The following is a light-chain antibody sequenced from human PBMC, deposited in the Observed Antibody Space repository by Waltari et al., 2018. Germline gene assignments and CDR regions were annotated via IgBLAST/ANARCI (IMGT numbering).Light chain of an antibody. CDR1: HAVSDY. CDR2: AAS. J-gene: IGKJ2*01. Sequence: DIQMTQSPSSLSASVGDRVTITCRASHAVSDYLNWYQKQPGKAPKLLIYAASRLQRGVPSRFSGSGSGTDFTLSISSLQPEDFATYYCQQSYTMGYTFGQGTKLEIK. V-gene: IGKV1-39*01. CDR3: QQSYTMGYT.